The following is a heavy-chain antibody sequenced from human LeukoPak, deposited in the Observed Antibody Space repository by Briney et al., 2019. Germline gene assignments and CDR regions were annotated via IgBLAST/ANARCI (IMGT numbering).Heavy chain of an antibody. CDR1: GGSISSYY. J-gene: IGHJ5*02. CDR2: IYYSGST. V-gene: IGHV4-59*08. Sequence: PSENLSLTCTVSGGSISSYYWSWIRQPPGKGLEWIGYIYYSGSTNYNPSLKSRVTISVDTSKNQFSLKLSSVTAADTAVYYCARRRSSGEWNWFDPWGQGTLVTVSS. D-gene: IGHD3-22*01. CDR3: ARRRSSGEWNWFDP.